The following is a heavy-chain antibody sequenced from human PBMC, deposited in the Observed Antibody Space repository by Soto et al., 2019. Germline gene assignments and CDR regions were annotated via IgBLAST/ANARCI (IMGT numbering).Heavy chain of an antibody. CDR3: ARVVHDYGGNSDWFDP. V-gene: IGHV1-69*13. Sequence: SVKVSCKASGGTFSSYAISWVRQAPGQGLEWMGGIIPIFGTANYAQKFQGRVTITADESTSTAYMELSSLRSEDTAVYYCARVVHDYGGNSDWFDPWGQGTLVTVSS. CDR1: GGTFSSYA. J-gene: IGHJ5*02. CDR2: IIPIFGTA. D-gene: IGHD4-17*01.